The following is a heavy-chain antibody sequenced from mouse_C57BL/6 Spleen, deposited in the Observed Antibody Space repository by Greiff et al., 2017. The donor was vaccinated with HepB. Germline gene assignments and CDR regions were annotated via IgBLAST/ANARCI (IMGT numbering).Heavy chain of an antibody. CDR2: FHPYNDDT. V-gene: IGHV1-47*01. CDR1: GYTFTTYP. J-gene: IGHJ1*03. Sequence: QVQLKESGAELVKPGASVKMSCKASGYTFTTYPIEWMKQNHGKSLEWIGNFHPYNDDTKYNEKFKGKATLTVEKSSSTVYLELSRLTSDDSAVYYCARGSSYVWYFDVWGTGTTVTVSS. CDR3: ARGSSYVWYFDV. D-gene: IGHD1-1*01.